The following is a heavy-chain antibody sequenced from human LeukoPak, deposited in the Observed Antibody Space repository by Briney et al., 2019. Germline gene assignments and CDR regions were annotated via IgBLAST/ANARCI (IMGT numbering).Heavy chain of an antibody. V-gene: IGHV1-2*02. CDR3: ARDRLTMSVNNWFDP. D-gene: IGHD3-22*01. Sequence: GASVKVSCKASGYTFTGYYMHWVRQAPGQGLEWMGWINPNSGGTNYAQKFQGRDTMTRDTSISTAYMELSRLRSDDTAVYYCARDRLTMSVNNWFDPWGQGTLVTVSS. CDR2: INPNSGGT. J-gene: IGHJ5*02. CDR1: GYTFTGYY.